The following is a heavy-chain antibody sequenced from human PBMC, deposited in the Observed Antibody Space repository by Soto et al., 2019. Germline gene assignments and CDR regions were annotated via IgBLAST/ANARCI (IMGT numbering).Heavy chain of an antibody. D-gene: IGHD1-26*01. Sequence: VQVLESGGGLVQPGGSLRLSCAATGFTFSDFAMSWVRQAPGKGLEWVARIYGGGNGPHYADSVKGRVTISRDNSKSTWYLQMNSLRAEDTAVYYCAKREGMEPWADSCDYWGQGTLVTVSS. V-gene: IGHV3-23*01. CDR3: AKREGMEPWADSCDY. CDR1: GFTFSDFA. CDR2: IYGGGNGP. J-gene: IGHJ4*02.